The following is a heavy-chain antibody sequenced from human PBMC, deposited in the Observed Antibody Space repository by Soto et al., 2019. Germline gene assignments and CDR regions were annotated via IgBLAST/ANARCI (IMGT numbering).Heavy chain of an antibody. J-gene: IGHJ6*01. V-gene: IGHV1-69*18. CDR3: ARGRGYSGDDHYYYFDMDG. CDR2: SIPIYGTA. D-gene: IGHD5-12*01. CDR1: GGTFNNYP. Sequence: QVQLEQSGAEVRKPGSSVKVSCQASGGTFNNYPITWVRQAPGQGLEWMGSSIPIYGTANYAQMFQGRVKITVDESTSTAYMELRSLTSEDTAVYYCARGRGYSGDDHYYYFDMDGWGQGTTVTVSS.